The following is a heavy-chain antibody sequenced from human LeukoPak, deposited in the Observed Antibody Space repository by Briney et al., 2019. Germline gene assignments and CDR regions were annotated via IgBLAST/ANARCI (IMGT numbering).Heavy chain of an antibody. CDR1: GGSISSSTYY. V-gene: IGHV4-39*07. D-gene: IGHD4-17*01. Sequence: PSETLSLTCTVSGGSISSSTYYWGWIRQPPGKGLEWIGSIFYSGRTYYNPSLKSRVTMSIDTSKNQFSLKLSSVTAADTAVYYCARAGDYGDFVGWFDPWGQGTLVTVSS. CDR3: ARAGDYGDFVGWFDP. CDR2: IFYSGRT. J-gene: IGHJ5*02.